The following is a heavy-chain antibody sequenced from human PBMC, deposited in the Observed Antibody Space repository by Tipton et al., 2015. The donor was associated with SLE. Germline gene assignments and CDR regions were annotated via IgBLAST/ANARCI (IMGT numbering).Heavy chain of an antibody. D-gene: IGHD3-10*01. CDR2: IYYSGST. CDR3: ARDGDRGGIEDWYFDL. V-gene: IGHV4-59*11. Sequence: TLSLTCTVSGDSTSVHYWSWIRQSPGKGLEWIGYIYYSGSTNYNPSLKSRVTISVDTSKNQFSLKLNSVTAADTAVYYCARDGDRGGIEDWYFDLWGRGTLVTVSS. J-gene: IGHJ2*01. CDR1: GDSTSVHY.